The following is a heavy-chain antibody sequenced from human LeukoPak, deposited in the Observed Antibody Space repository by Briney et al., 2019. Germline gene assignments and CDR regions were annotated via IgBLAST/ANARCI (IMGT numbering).Heavy chain of an antibody. V-gene: IGHV3-30*04. Sequence: GGSLRLSCAASGFTFSSYAMHWVRQAPGKGLEWVAVISYDGSNKYYADSVKGRFTISRDNSKNTLYLQMNSLRAEDTAVYYCARHLRTGYYGMDVWGQGTTVTVSS. CDR2: ISYDGSNK. J-gene: IGHJ6*02. D-gene: IGHD1-1*01. CDR1: GFTFSSYA. CDR3: ARHLRTGYYGMDV.